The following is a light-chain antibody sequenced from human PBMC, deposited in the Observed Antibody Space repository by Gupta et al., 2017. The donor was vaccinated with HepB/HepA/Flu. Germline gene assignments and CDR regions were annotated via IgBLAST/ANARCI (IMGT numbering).Light chain of an antibody. Sequence: EIVMTQSPATLSVYPGERATLSCRASQSIRTNLAWYQQKPGQAPRLLIYGASTRATGIPARFSGSGSGTQFTLTISSLQSEGFAVYYCQQYNNWPPGTFGQGTKVEIK. CDR1: QSIRTN. J-gene: IGKJ1*01. CDR3: QQYNNWPPGT. CDR2: GAS. V-gene: IGKV3-15*01.